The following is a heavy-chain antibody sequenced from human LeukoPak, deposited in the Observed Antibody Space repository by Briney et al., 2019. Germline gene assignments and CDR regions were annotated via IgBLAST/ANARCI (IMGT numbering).Heavy chain of an antibody. CDR1: GFTFSSYA. D-gene: IGHD3-22*01. CDR2: ISGSGGST. Sequence: PGGSLRLSCAASGFTFSSYAMSWVRQAPGKGLEWVSAISGSGGSTYYADSVKGRFTISRDNSKNTLYLQMNSLRAEDTAVYYCAKGPFYTYYFDSRYFDYWGQGTLVTVSS. V-gene: IGHV3-23*01. J-gene: IGHJ4*02. CDR3: AKGPFYTYYFDSRYFDY.